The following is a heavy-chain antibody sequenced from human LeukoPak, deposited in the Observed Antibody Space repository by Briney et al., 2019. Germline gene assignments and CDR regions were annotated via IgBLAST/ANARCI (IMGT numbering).Heavy chain of an antibody. D-gene: IGHD1-26*01. CDR3: ARARSLVGATHY. J-gene: IGHJ4*02. V-gene: IGHV1-18*01. Sequence: GASVKVSCKASGYTFSTYGFSWVRQAPGQGLEWMGWISAYNGNTNYAQKLQGRVTMTTDTSTSTAYMELRSLRSDDTAVYYCARARSLVGATHYWGQGTLVTVSS. CDR2: ISAYNGNT. CDR1: GYTFSTYG.